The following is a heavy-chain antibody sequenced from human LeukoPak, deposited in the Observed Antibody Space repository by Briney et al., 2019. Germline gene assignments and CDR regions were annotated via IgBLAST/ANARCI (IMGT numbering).Heavy chain of an antibody. CDR3: ASSGTGELFFS. CDR1: GFTFSSYE. Sequence: GGSLRLSCAASGFTFSSYEMNWVRQAPGKGLEWVSYITSSGGTIYYADSVKGRFTISRENAKNSLYLQMNSLRAEDTAVYYYASSGTGELFFSWGQGTLVTVSS. V-gene: IGHV3-48*03. CDR2: ITSSGGTI. D-gene: IGHD3-10*01. J-gene: IGHJ5*02.